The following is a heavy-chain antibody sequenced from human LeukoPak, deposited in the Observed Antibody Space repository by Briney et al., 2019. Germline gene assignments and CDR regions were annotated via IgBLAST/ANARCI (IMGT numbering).Heavy chain of an antibody. CDR1: GFTFSSYG. V-gene: IGHV3-23*01. Sequence: GGSLRLSCAASGFTFSSYGMSWVRQAPGKGLEWVSAISGSGGSTYYADSVKGRFTISRDNSKNTLYLQMNSLRAEDTAVYYCAANQRARRIVLRYFDWLLGNNWFDPWGQGTLVTVSS. CDR3: AANQRARRIVLRYFDWLLGNNWFDP. J-gene: IGHJ5*02. D-gene: IGHD3-9*01. CDR2: ISGSGGST.